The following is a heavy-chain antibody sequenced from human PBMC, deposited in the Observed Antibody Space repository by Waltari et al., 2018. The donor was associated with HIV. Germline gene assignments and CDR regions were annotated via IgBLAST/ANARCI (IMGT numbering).Heavy chain of an antibody. CDR1: GSTFRGYA. CDR2: ISGSGGST. Sequence: EVQLLESGGGLVQPGGSLRFSCAASGSTFRGYAMSWVCQAPGKGLWWVSAISGSGGSTYYADSVKGRFTISRDNSKNTLYLQMNSLRAEDTAVYYCAKGGIVVVVAAFNWFDPWGQGTLVTVSS. CDR3: AKGGIVVVVAAFNWFDP. D-gene: IGHD2-15*01. V-gene: IGHV3-23*01. J-gene: IGHJ5*02.